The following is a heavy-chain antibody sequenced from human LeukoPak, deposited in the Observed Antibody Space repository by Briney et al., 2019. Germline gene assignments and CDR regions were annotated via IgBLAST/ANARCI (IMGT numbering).Heavy chain of an antibody. Sequence: GASVKVSCKASGYTFTSYGISWVRQAPGQGLEWMGWISAYDGNTNYAQKLQGRVTMTTDTSTSTAYMELRSLRSDDTAVYYCARDIADLVAYDSSGYYSRAFDYWGQGTLVTVSS. CDR2: ISAYDGNT. J-gene: IGHJ4*02. D-gene: IGHD3-22*01. CDR3: ARDIADLVAYDSSGYYSRAFDY. V-gene: IGHV1-18*01. CDR1: GYTFTSYG.